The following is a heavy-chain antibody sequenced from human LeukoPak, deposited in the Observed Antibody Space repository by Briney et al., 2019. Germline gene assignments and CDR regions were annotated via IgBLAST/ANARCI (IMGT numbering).Heavy chain of an antibody. CDR2: IYSSGSA. V-gene: IGHV4-39*07. CDR3: VRDRWDRDHFFDN. Sequence: PSETLSLTCNVSGGSVSSSDSYWGWIRQPPGQGLEWIGTIYSSGSAYYNPSLKSRVSLSVDTSRDQFSLKLNSVTAADTAVYYCVRDRWDRDHFFDNWGQGSLVTVSS. D-gene: IGHD1-14*01. CDR1: GGSVSSSDSY. J-gene: IGHJ4*02.